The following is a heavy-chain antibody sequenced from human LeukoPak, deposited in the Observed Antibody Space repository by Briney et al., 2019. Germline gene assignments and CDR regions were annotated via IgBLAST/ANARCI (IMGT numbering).Heavy chain of an antibody. CDR1: GGSISSGGYS. J-gene: IGHJ6*04. D-gene: IGHD2-15*01. V-gene: IGHV4-30-2*01. CDR3: ARDPGYCSGGSCNYYYGMDV. CDR2: IYHSGST. Sequence: SETLSLTCAVSGGSISSGGYSWSWIRQPPGKGLEWIGYIYHSGSTCYSPSLKSRVTISVDRSKNQFSLKLSSVTAADTAVYYCARDPGYCSGGSCNYYYGMDVWGKGTTVTVSS.